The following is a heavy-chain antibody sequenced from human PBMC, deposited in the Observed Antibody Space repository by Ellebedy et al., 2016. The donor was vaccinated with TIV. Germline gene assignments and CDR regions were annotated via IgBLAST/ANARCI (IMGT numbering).Heavy chain of an antibody. Sequence: MPSETLSLTCPVYAGFLSGYYWSWIRQPPGKWLEWIGEINHSGSTNYNSSLKSRVTISLDTSKNQFSLKLSSVTAADTAVYYCSRGVTDQNWGQGILVTVSS. D-gene: IGHD2-21*02. CDR1: AGFLSGYY. V-gene: IGHV4-34*01. CDR3: SRGVTDQN. CDR2: INHSGST. J-gene: IGHJ4*02.